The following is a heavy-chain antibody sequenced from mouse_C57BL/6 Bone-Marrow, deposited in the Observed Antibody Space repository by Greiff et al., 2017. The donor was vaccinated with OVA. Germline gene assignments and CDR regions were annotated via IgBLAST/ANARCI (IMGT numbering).Heavy chain of an antibody. J-gene: IGHJ4*01. Sequence: QVQLQQPGAELVKPGASVKLSCKASGYTFTSYWMQWVKQRPGQGLEWIGEIDPSDSYTNYNQKFKGKATLTVDTSSSTAYMQLSSLTSEDSAVYYCARAPLYDYHAMDYWGQGTSVTVSS. CDR3: ARAPLYDYHAMDY. D-gene: IGHD2-12*01. CDR2: IDPSDSYT. V-gene: IGHV1-50*01. CDR1: GYTFTSYW.